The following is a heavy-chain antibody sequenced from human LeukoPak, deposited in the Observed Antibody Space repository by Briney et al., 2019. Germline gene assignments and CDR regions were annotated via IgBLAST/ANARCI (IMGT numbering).Heavy chain of an antibody. CDR3: AITLTVVTADAFDI. CDR1: GFTFSSYG. Sequence: GGSLRLSCAASGFTFSSYGMHWVRQAPGKGLEWVAVISYDGSNKYYADSVKGRFTISRDNSKNTLYLQMNSLRAEDTAVYYCAITLTVVTADAFDIWGQGTMVTVPS. CDR2: ISYDGSNK. V-gene: IGHV3-30*03. J-gene: IGHJ3*02. D-gene: IGHD4-23*01.